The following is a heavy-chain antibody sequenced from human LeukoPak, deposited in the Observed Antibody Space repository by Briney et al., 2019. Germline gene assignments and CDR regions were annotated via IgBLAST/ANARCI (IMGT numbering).Heavy chain of an antibody. J-gene: IGHJ6*02. V-gene: IGHV1-8*01. CDR2: MNPNSGNT. CDR3: ARGRIREGYNYYYYGMDV. CDR1: GYTFTSYD. D-gene: IGHD5-24*01. Sequence: GASVKVSCKASGYTFTSYDINWVRQATGQGLEWMGWMNPNSGNTGYAQKFQGRVTMTRNTSISTAYMELSSLRSEDTAVYYCARGRIREGYNYYYYGMDVWGQGTTVTVSS.